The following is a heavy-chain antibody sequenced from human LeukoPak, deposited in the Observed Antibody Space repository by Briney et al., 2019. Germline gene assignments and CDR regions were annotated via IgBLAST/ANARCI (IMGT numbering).Heavy chain of an antibody. CDR3: ARAGSSPIYYYYMDV. J-gene: IGHJ6*03. CDR1: GYTVTIYG. CDR2: ISAYNGNT. Sequence: ASVTVSFTASGYTVTIYGISWERRAPGQGQEWMGWISAYNGNTNNSQKLQGRVTMTTDTSTSTAYMELRSLRSDDTAVYYCARAGSSPIYYYYMDVWGKGTTVTVSS. V-gene: IGHV1-18*01. D-gene: IGHD6-6*01.